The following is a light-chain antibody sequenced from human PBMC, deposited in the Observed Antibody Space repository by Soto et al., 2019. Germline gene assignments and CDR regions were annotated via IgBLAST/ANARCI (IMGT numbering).Light chain of an antibody. CDR2: DVN. V-gene: IGLV2-14*01. CDR1: SSDIGGYNY. J-gene: IGLJ1*01. Sequence: QSALTQPASVSGSPGQSIAISCTGTSSDIGGYNYVSWYQQHPGKAPNLIIYDVNNRPSGVSDRFSGSKSGNTASLTISGLQAEDEAHYYCCSSISSSTYVFGTGTKLTVL. CDR3: CSSISSSTYV.